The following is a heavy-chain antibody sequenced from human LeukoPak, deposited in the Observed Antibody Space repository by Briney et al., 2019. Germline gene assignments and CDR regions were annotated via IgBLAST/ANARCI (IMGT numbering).Heavy chain of an antibody. J-gene: IGHJ4*02. CDR1: GYTFISYG. V-gene: IGHV1-18*01. CDR2: ISSHNGYT. Sequence: ASVKVSCKASGYTFISYGISWVRQAPGQGLERMGWISSHNGYTKYAQKFQGRVTMTTDTSMSTAYMELGSLRSDDTAVYYCARDALHSRPFDYWGQGTLVTVSS. CDR3: ARDALHSRPFDY.